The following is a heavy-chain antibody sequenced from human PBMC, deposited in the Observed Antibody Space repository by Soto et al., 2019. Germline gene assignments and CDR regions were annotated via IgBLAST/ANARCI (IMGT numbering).Heavy chain of an antibody. J-gene: IGHJ4*02. CDR2: SSGSGSGGST. CDR3: AKDRDDYRNYVFDY. D-gene: IGHD4-4*01. CDR1: GFTFTNYA. V-gene: IGHV3-23*01. Sequence: EVQLLESGGGLVQPGGSLRLSCAASGFTFTNYAMTWVRQAPGKGLEWVSISSGSGSGGSTNYADSVKGRFTISRDNSKNTVYLQMNSLRVEDTAVYYCAKDRDDYRNYVFDYWGQGTLVTVSS.